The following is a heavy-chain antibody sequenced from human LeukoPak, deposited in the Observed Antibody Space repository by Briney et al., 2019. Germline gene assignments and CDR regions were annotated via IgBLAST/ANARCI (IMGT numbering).Heavy chain of an antibody. CDR1: GGSFSGYY. CDR3: ARGSKGSSWSYYYYYMDV. J-gene: IGHJ6*03. Sequence: SETLSLTCAVYGGSFSGYYWSWIRQPQGKGLEWIGEINHSGSTNYNPSLKSRVTISVDTSKNQFSLKLSSVTAADTAVYYCARGSKGSSWSYYYYYMDVWGKGTTVTVSS. D-gene: IGHD6-13*01. V-gene: IGHV4-34*01. CDR2: INHSGST.